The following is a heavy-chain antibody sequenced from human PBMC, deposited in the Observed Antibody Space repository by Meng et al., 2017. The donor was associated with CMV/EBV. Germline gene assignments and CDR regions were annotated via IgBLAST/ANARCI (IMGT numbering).Heavy chain of an antibody. CDR1: GFTFSSYS. CDR2: ISSSSSYI. J-gene: IGHJ6*02. D-gene: IGHD3-3*01. Sequence: GESLKISCAASGFTFSSYSMNWVRQAPGKGLEWVSSISSSSSYIYYADSVKGRFTIPRDNAKNSLYLQMNSLRAEDTAVYYCARDGGDYDFWSGYIYYYGMDVWGQGTTVTVSS. V-gene: IGHV3-21*01. CDR3: ARDGGDYDFWSGYIYYYGMDV.